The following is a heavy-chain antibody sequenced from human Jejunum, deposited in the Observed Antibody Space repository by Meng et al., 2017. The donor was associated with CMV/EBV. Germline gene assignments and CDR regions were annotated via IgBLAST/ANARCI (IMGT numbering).Heavy chain of an antibody. CDR1: GYTFSSYG. Sequence: VQQWQSGSELKKPGASVKVSCKASGYTFSSYGFTWVRQAPGQGLEWLGWISTYNDNPKYAQKVQGRVTITADTSTSTAYMELRSLTSDDTAVYYCARDLWPHIVVVTAPSEFWGQGTLVTVSS. D-gene: IGHD2-21*02. J-gene: IGHJ4*02. CDR3: ARDLWPHIVVVTAPSEF. CDR2: ISTYNDNP. V-gene: IGHV1-18*01.